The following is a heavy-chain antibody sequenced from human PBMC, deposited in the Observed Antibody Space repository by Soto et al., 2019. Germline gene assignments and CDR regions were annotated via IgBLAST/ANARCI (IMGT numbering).Heavy chain of an antibody. CDR2: IYYSGST. CDR1: GGSISSSSYY. D-gene: IGHD6-19*01. J-gene: IGHJ4*02. V-gene: IGHV4-39*01. CDR3: ARPSGLYLAVAGTSAFDY. Sequence: SETLSLTCTVSGGSISSSSYYWGWIRQPPGKGLEWIGSIYYSGSTYYNPSLKSRVTISVDTSKNQFSLKLSSVTAADTAVYYCARPSGLYLAVAGTSAFDYWGQGTLVTVSS.